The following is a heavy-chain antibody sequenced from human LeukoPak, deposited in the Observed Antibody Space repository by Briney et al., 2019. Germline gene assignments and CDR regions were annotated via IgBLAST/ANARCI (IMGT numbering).Heavy chain of an antibody. CDR3: AKDRLVGATRVPYFDY. CDR1: GFTFSSYA. Sequence: GGSLRLSCAASGFTFSSYAMSWVRQAPGKGLEWVSAIRGSGDSTNYADSVKGRFTISRDNSKNTLYLQMNSLRADDTAVYYCAKDRLVGATRVPYFDYWGQGTLVTVSS. D-gene: IGHD1-26*01. V-gene: IGHV3-23*01. CDR2: IRGSGDST. J-gene: IGHJ4*02.